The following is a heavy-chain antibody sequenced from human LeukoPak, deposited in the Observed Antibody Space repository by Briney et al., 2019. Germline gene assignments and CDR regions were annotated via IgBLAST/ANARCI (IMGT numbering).Heavy chain of an antibody. CDR2: IIPILGIA. D-gene: IGHD1-26*01. J-gene: IGHJ4*02. V-gene: IGHV1-69*04. Sequence: SVKVSCKASGGTFSSYAISWVRQAPGQGLEWMGRIIPILGIANYAQKFQGRVTITADKSTSTAYMELSSLRPEDTAMYYCARDMGSGSLHYWGQGTLVTVSS. CDR3: ARDMGSGSLHY. CDR1: GGTFSSYA.